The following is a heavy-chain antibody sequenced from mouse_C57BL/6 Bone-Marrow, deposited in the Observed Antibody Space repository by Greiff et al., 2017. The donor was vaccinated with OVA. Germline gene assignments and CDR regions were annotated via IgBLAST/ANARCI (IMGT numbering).Heavy chain of an antibody. D-gene: IGHD2-3*01. V-gene: IGHV1-82*01. J-gene: IGHJ1*03. CDR3: ARSIYDGYYGYFDV. CDR1: GYAFSSSW. CDR2: IYPGDGDT. Sequence: QVQLQQSGPELVKPGASVKISCKASGYAFSSSWMNWVKQRPGKGLEWIGRIYPGDGDTNYNGKFKGKATLTADKSSSTAYMQLSSLTSEDSAVYFCARSIYDGYYGYFDVWGTGTTVTVSS.